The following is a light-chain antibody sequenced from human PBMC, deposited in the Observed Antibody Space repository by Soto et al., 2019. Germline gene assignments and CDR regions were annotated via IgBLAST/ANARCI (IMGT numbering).Light chain of an antibody. J-gene: IGLJ1*01. CDR1: DSNIGSTS. CDR2: TNN. CDR3: SSYTSSITLEYV. V-gene: IGLV1-44*01. Sequence: QSALTQPPSASGAPGQRVTISCSGSDSNIGSTSVNWYQQLPGTAPKLLIYTNNQRPSGVPDRFSGSKSGTSASLAISGLQSADEADYYCSSYTSSITLEYVFGTGTKLTVL.